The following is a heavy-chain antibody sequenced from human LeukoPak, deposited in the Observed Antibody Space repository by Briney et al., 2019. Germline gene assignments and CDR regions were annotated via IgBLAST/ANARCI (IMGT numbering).Heavy chain of an antibody. CDR3: AKWGNRNYGGDWFDP. V-gene: IGHV4-38-2*02. CDR2: MYYSGNT. J-gene: IGHJ5*02. Sequence: SETLSLTCTVSGYSISSGYYWGWIRQPPGKGLEWIGSMYYSGNTYYNPSLKSRVTISVDTSKNQFSLKLSSVTAADTAVYYCAKWGNRNYGGDWFDPWGQGTLVTVSS. D-gene: IGHD1-7*01. CDR1: GYSISSGYY.